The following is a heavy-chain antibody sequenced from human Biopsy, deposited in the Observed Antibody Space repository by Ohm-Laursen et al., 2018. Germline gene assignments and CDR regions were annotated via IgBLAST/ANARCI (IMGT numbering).Heavy chain of an antibody. D-gene: IGHD5-24*01. CDR1: GFSFSDCY. CDR3: ATTRSFDN. Sequence: SLRLSCSASGFSFSDCYMIWIRQAPGKGLEWVSYISSSGRTMYYADSVNGRFTISRDNANKSLYLQMNSLRAEDTAVYYCATTRSFDNWGQGTLVTVSS. J-gene: IGHJ4*02. CDR2: ISSSGRTM. V-gene: IGHV3-11*01.